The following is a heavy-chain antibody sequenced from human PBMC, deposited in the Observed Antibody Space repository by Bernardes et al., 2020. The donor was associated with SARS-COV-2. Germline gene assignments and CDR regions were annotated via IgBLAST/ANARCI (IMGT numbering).Heavy chain of an antibody. CDR3: ARDAYGGYNHYYYGMDV. D-gene: IGHD6-25*01. CDR1: GFSVSRKY. Sequence: GGSLRLSCAASGFSVSRKYMNWVRQAPGKGLEWVSVVHTDVNTYYAGSVKGRFTVSRDDSKNTLYLQMNSLRGEDTAVYYCARDAYGGYNHYYYGMDVWGQGTTVIVSS. CDR2: VHTDVNT. J-gene: IGHJ6*02. V-gene: IGHV3-66*02.